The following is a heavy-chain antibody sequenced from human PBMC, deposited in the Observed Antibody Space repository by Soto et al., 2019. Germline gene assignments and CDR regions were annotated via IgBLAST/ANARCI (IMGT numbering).Heavy chain of an antibody. CDR2: IYHSEST. D-gene: IGHD2-2*01. V-gene: IGHV4-38-2*01. CDR3: ARDPRSYCSSTSCHPGWFDP. CDR1: GYSISSGYY. Sequence: ETLSLTCAVSGYSISSGYYWGWIRQPPGKGLEWIGSIYHSESTYYNPSLRSRVTISVDTSKNQFSLKLSSVTAADTAVYYCARDPRSYCSSTSCHPGWFDPWGQGTLVTVSS. J-gene: IGHJ5*02.